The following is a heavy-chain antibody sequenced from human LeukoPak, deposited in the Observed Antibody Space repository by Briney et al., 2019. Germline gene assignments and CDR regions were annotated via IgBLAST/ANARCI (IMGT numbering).Heavy chain of an antibody. CDR2: IIPIFGTP. D-gene: IGHD1-26*01. V-gene: IGHV1-69*05. J-gene: IGHJ6*03. Sequence: SVKVSCKASGDIFRNYAISWVRQAPGQGLEWMGGIIPIFGTPNYAQKFQGRVTIATDESTSTGYMELSSLRSEDTAVYYCARGPIGASTLPRGYYYYMDVWGKGTTVTVSS. CDR1: GDIFRNYA. CDR3: ARGPIGASTLPRGYYYYMDV.